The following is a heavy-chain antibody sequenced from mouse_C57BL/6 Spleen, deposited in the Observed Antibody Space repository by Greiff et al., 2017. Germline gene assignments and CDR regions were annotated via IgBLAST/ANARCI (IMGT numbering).Heavy chain of an antibody. CDR1: GYSFTSGCY. J-gene: IGHJ2*01. CDR3: AIYGNYDYFGY. Sequence: EVKVEESGPGLVKPSQSLSLTCSVTGYSFTSGCYWNWIRQFPGNKLEWMGYIRYDGSTNYNPSLKNRISITLDTSENQFFLKLKSVTTEDTATFYCAIYGNYDYFGYWGQGTTLT. CDR2: IRYDGST. V-gene: IGHV3-6*01. D-gene: IGHD2-1*01.